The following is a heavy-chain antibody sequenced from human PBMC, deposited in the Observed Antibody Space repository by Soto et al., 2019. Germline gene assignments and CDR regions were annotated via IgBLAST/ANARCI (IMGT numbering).Heavy chain of an antibody. D-gene: IGHD3-10*01. CDR2: IFYSGST. V-gene: IGHV4-39*01. Sequence: AETLSLTCTVSGGSVSSSNYYWDWRRQPPGKGLEWIGTIFYSGSTYYNPSLKSRVTISVDTPKTQFALRLNSVTAADRAVYYCGRRGDGSDYFDYGGQGTLVTVSS. CDR1: GGSVSSSNYY. CDR3: GRRGDGSDYFDY. J-gene: IGHJ4*02.